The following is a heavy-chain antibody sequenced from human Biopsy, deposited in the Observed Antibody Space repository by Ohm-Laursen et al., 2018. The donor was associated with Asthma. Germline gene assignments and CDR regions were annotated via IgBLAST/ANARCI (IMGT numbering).Heavy chain of an antibody. CDR2: IFYTGSI. V-gene: IGHV4-59*01. Sequence: SETLSLTCAVSGGSIGRFYWSWLRLAPGKGLEWIGHIFYTGSINYNPSLKNRVTISVDTSKNHFSLRLTSMTAADTALYLCARGRTAPDPYHRYGVDVWGQGTTVTVSS. J-gene: IGHJ6*02. D-gene: IGHD2-21*02. CDR3: ARGRTAPDPYHRYGVDV. CDR1: GGSIGRFY.